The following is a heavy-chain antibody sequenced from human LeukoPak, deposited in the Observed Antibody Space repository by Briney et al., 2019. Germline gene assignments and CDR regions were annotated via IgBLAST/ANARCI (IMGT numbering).Heavy chain of an antibody. CDR1: GFTFNSYV. V-gene: IGHV3-23*01. D-gene: IGHD5-24*01. CDR3: AKDIQLSA. J-gene: IGHJ3*01. CDR2: ISPSGDST. Sequence: QPGGSLRLSCAASGFTFNSYVMSWARQAPGKGLEWVSSISPSGDSTYYGDSVKGRFTISRDNAKNTLYLQMNSLRVEDTAVYYCAKDIQLSAWGLGTMVTVSS.